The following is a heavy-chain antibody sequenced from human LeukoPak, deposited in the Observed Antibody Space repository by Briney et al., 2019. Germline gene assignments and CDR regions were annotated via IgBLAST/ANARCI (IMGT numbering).Heavy chain of an antibody. CDR1: GFTFGNVW. CDR3: TPSIAVAGSLDY. CDR2: IKSKTDGGTT. J-gene: IGHJ4*02. V-gene: IGHV3-15*01. D-gene: IGHD6-19*01. Sequence: GGSLRLSCAASGFTFGNVWMSWVRQAPGTGLEWVGRIKSKTDGGTTDYAAPVKGRFTISRDDSKNTLNLQMNSLKTEDTAVYYCTPSIAVAGSLDYWGQGTLVTVSS.